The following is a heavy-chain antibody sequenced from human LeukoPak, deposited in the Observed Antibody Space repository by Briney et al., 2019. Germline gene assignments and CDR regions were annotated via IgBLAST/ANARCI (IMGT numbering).Heavy chain of an antibody. CDR1: GFTFSSYA. CDR3: TTVLAAAGRTPRPY. CDR2: IKSKTDGGTT. V-gene: IGHV3-15*07. Sequence: GRSLRLSCAASGFTFSSYAMHWVRQAPGKGLEWVGRIKSKTDGGTTDYTAPVKGRFTISRDDSKNTLYLQMNGLKIEDTAVYYCTTVLAAAGRTPRPYWGQGTLVTVSS. J-gene: IGHJ4*02. D-gene: IGHD6-13*01.